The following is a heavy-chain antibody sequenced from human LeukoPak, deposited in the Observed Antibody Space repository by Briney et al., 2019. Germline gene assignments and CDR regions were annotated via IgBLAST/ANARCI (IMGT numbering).Heavy chain of an antibody. CDR3: AREYGSGQGFDY. Sequence: SETLSLTCTVSGGSISSGGYYWSWIRQHPGKGLEWIGYIYYSGSTYYNPSLKSRVTISVDTSKNQFSLKLSSVTAADTAVYYCAREYGSGQGFDYWGQGTLVTVSS. CDR1: GGSISSGGYY. D-gene: IGHD3-10*01. V-gene: IGHV4-31*03. J-gene: IGHJ4*02. CDR2: IYYSGST.